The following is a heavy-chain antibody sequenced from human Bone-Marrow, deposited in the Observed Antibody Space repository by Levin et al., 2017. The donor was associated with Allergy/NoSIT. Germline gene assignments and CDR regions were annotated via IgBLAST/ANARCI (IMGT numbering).Heavy chain of an antibody. V-gene: IGHV3-66*01. D-gene: IGHD3-22*01. CDR3: TRDPTMTAGYGMDV. CDR1: GFIASSSF. Sequence: GGSLRLSCAASGFIASSSFMSWVRQAPGKGLEWVSVIYTGTTTYYADSVRGRFTISRDDFQNTVYLQMNSLRADDTAVYYCTRDPTMTAGYGMDVWGQGTTVTVSS. CDR2: IYTGTTT. J-gene: IGHJ6*02.